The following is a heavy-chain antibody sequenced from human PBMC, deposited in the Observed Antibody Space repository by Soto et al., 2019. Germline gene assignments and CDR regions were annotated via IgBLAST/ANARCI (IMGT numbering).Heavy chain of an antibody. V-gene: IGHV1-3*01. CDR1: GYTFTSYA. CDR2: INAGNGNT. J-gene: IGHJ4*02. Sequence: ASVKVSCKGSGYTFTSYAMHWVRQAPGQRLEWMGWINAGNGNTKYSQKFQGRVTITRDTSASTAYMELSSLRSEDTAVYYCARVQYSSSWPDYWGQGTLVTVSS. D-gene: IGHD6-13*01. CDR3: ARVQYSSSWPDY.